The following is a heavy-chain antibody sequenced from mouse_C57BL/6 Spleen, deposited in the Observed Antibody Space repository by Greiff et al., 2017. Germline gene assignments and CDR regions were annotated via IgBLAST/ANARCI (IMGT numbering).Heavy chain of an antibody. D-gene: IGHD2-3*01. CDR3: AREGPYDGYSSWFAY. CDR1: GYTFTSYW. V-gene: IGHV1-52*01. Sequence: VQLQQPGAELVRPGSSVKLSCKASGYTFTSYWMHWVKQRPIQGLEWIGNIDPSDSETHYNQKFKDKATLTVDKSSSTAYMQLSSLTSEDSAVYYCAREGPYDGYSSWFAYWGQGTLVTVSA. J-gene: IGHJ3*01. CDR2: IDPSDSET.